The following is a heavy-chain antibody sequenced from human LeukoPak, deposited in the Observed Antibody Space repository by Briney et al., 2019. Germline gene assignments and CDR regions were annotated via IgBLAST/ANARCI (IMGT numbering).Heavy chain of an antibody. CDR1: GYTFSNYG. V-gene: IGHV1-2*02. D-gene: IGHD6-13*01. Sequence: ASVKVSCKASGYTFSNYGLTWVRQAPGQGLEWMGWINPNSGGTNYAQKFQGRVTMTRDTSISTAYMELSRLRSDDTAVYYCARDEFQQLASQEVYWGQGTLVTVSS. CDR2: INPNSGGT. J-gene: IGHJ4*02. CDR3: ARDEFQQLASQEVY.